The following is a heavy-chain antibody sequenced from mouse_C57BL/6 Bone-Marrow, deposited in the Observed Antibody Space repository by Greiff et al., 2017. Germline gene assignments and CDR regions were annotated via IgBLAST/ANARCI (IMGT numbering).Heavy chain of an antibody. J-gene: IGHJ4*01. CDR2: IDPSDSYT. Sequence: QVQLQQPGAELVMPGASVKLSCKASGYTFTSYWMHWVKQRPGQGLEWIGEIDPSDSYTNYNQKFKGKSTLTVDKSSSTAYMQLSSLTSEDSAVYYCARGYSNLYAMDDWGQGTSVTVSS. D-gene: IGHD2-5*01. CDR1: GYTFTSYW. V-gene: IGHV1-69*01. CDR3: ARGYSNLYAMDD.